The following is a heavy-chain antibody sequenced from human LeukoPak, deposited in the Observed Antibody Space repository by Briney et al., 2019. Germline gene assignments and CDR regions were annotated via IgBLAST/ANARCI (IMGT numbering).Heavy chain of an antibody. Sequence: PGGSLRLSCAASGLTFSDYYMSWIRQAPGKGLEWVSYISRSSGHTNYADSVKGRFTISRDNAKNSLYLQMNSLRAEDTAVYYCARHDYYGGDNWFDPWGQGTLVTVSS. V-gene: IGHV3-11*03. D-gene: IGHD2-21*01. CDR1: GLTFSDYY. J-gene: IGHJ5*02. CDR3: ARHDYYGGDNWFDP. CDR2: ISRSSGHT.